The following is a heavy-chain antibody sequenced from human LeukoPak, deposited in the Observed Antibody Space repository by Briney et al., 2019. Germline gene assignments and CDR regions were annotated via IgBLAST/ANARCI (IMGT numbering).Heavy chain of an antibody. V-gene: IGHV1-69*13. Sequence: SVKVSCKASGGTFISYAISWVRQAPGQGLEWMGGIIPIFGTANYAQKFQGRVTITADESTSTAYMELSSLRSEDTAVYYCARGGSYIVVVPAAHGTHFDYWGQGTLVTVSS. CDR2: IIPIFGTA. CDR3: ARGGSYIVVVPAAHGTHFDY. J-gene: IGHJ4*02. CDR1: GGTFISYA. D-gene: IGHD2-2*01.